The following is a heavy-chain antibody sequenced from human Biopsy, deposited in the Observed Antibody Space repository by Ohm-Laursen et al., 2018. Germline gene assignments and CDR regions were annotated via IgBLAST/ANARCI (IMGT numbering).Heavy chain of an antibody. V-gene: IGHV1-24*01. J-gene: IGHJ4*02. CDR3: AGDINNWNVNY. CDR1: GYTLTDLS. CDR2: FAPENGKT. D-gene: IGHD1-20*01. Sequence: ASVKVSCKVSGYTLTDLSMHWVRQAPGKGLEWMGGFAPENGKTIYAQKFQGRVTMTEDTSTDTAYMELINLRSEDTAVYYCAGDINNWNVNYWGQGTLVIVSS.